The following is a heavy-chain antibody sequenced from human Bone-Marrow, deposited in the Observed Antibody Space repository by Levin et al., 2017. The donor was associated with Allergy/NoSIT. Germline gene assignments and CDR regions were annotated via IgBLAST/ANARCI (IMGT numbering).Heavy chain of an antibody. CDR2: ISRNSVTI. V-gene: IGHV3-48*02. CDR3: ARDDIAPAGPVAFYYYGLDV. Sequence: GGSLRLSCAASGLTFSSDGMNWVRQAPGRGLEWVSYISRNSVTIKYADSVKGRFTISRDNANNSLYLQMNSLRDEDTAVYFCARDDIAPAGPVAFYYYGLDVWGQGTTVTVSS. CDR1: GLTFSSDG. J-gene: IGHJ6*02. D-gene: IGHD6-13*01.